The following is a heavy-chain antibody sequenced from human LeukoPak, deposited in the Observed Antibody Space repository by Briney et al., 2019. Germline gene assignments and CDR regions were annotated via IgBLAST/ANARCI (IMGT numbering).Heavy chain of an antibody. CDR1: GSTFGNAW. D-gene: IGHD2-8*01. V-gene: IGHV3-15*01. J-gene: IGHJ4*02. CDR2: LKSKTDGGTT. CDR3: TTVVVLMVYAIDY. Sequence: PGGSLRLSCAASGSTFGNAWMSWVRQAPGKGLELVGRLKSKTDGGTTDYAAPVKGRFTISRDDSKNTLYLQMNSLKIEDTAVYYCTTVVVLMVYAIDYWGQGTLVTVSS.